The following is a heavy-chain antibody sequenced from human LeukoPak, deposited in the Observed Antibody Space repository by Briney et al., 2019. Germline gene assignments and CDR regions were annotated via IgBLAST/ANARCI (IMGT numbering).Heavy chain of an antibody. Sequence: GESLKISCKCSGYSFTTYWIGWVRQMPGKGLEWMWIIYPGDSDTRYSPSFQGQVIISVDKSISTAYLQWSSLKASDTALYYCARSALILAPPGEYWGQGPLVTVPS. CDR3: ARSALILAPPGEY. V-gene: IGHV5-51*01. D-gene: IGHD3-22*01. CDR1: GYSFTTYW. CDR2: IYPGDSDT. J-gene: IGHJ4*02.